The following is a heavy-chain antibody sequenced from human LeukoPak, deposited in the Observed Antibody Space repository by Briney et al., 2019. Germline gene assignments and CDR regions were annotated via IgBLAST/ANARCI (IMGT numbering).Heavy chain of an antibody. V-gene: IGHV3-23*01. CDR2: ISGSGGST. Sequence: GGSLRLSCAASGFTFSSYAMSWVRQAPGKGLEWVSDISGSGGSTYYADSVKGRFTISRDNSKNTLYLQMNSLRAEDTAVYYCAKYAGNEFWSGSSAYYFDYWGQGTLVTVSS. CDR3: AKYAGNEFWSGSSAYYFDY. CDR1: GFTFSSYA. D-gene: IGHD3-3*01. J-gene: IGHJ4*02.